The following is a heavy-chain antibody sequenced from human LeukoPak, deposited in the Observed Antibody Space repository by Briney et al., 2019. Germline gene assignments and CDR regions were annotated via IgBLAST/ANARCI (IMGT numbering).Heavy chain of an antibody. J-gene: IGHJ4*02. V-gene: IGHV3-30*03. Sequence: PGGSLRLSCAASGFAFSNYGMHWVRQAPGKGLEWVAFISYDGSNKYSADSVQGRFTISRDNAKNTLYLQMNSLRAEDTAVYYCVGVVSSGYWGQGTLVTVSS. D-gene: IGHD6-19*01. CDR1: GFAFSNYG. CDR2: ISYDGSNK. CDR3: VGVVSSGY.